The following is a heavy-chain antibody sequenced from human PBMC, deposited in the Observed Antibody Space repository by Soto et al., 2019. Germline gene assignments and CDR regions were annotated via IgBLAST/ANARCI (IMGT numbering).Heavy chain of an antibody. V-gene: IGHV1-18*01. Sequence: ASVKVSCKASGYSFPSNGMAWAGQAPGQGPEWMGWISPHNGRTNYAENVKGRVVMTTDISTNTIFLELRSLRSDDTAMYYCGRCRTDSYAMDVWGQGTTVTVS. CDR1: GYSFPSNG. J-gene: IGHJ6*02. D-gene: IGHD2-8*02. CDR3: GRCRTDSYAMDV. CDR2: ISPHNGRT.